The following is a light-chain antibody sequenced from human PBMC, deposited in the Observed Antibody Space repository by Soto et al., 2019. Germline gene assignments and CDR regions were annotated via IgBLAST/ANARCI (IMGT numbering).Light chain of an antibody. CDR3: QQYDNLLPIT. V-gene: IGKV1-33*01. J-gene: IGKJ5*01. CDR1: QDVDKN. Sequence: IQLTQSPSSLSASVGDRVTITCQASQDVDKNLNWYQQKPGKAPKLLIYDASSLQTGVPSRFSGSGSATDFTFTISSLQPEHIATYYCQQYDNLLPITFGQGTRLEIK. CDR2: DAS.